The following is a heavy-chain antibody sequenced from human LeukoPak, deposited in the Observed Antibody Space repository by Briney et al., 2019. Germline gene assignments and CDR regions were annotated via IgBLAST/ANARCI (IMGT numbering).Heavy chain of an antibody. V-gene: IGHV1-18*01. CDR3: ASPYDY. CDR2: VSPYNDHT. CDR1: GYSFTSYG. Sequence: ASVKVSCKDSGYSFTSYGISWVRQAPGQGRAWMGWVSPYNDHTNYAQKLQGRVTMTTATSTSTAYMELRSLRSDDTAVYYCASPYDYWGQGNLVTVSS. J-gene: IGHJ4*02.